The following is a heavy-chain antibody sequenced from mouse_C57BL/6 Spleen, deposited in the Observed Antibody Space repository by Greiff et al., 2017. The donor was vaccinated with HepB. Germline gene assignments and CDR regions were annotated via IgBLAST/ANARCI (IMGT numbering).Heavy chain of an antibody. J-gene: IGHJ3*01. CDR3: GSGYWFAY. V-gene: IGHV1-22*01. Sequence: VQLQQSGPELVKPGASVKMSCKASGYTFTDYNMHWVKQSHGKSLEWIGYINPNNGGSSYNQKFKGKATLTVNKSSSTAYMELRSLTSEDSAVYYCGSGYWFAYWGQGTLVTVSA. D-gene: IGHD3-2*02. CDR1: GYTFTDYN. CDR2: INPNNGGS.